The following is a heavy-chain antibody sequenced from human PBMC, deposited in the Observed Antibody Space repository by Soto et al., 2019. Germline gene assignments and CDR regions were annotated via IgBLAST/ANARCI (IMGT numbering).Heavy chain of an antibody. CDR1: GDYMDNHRW. CDR3: ARARYVLTGYYKGGYYYFDY. D-gene: IGHD3-9*01. CDR2: VTRSGST. J-gene: IGHJ4*02. Sequence: SDTLSLTCAVFGDYMDNHRWWRWVRQSPGKGLEWIGEVTRSGSTNYNPSLKSRVTISIDTSNKHLSLHLTSVTAADTAVYFCARARYVLTGYYKGGYYYFDYWGQGTPVTVSS. V-gene: IGHV4-4*02.